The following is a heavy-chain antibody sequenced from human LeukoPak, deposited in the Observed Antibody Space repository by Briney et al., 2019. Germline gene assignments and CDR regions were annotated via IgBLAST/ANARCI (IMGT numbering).Heavy chain of an antibody. Sequence: GASVKASCKASGYTFTSYGISWVRQAPGQGLEWMGWISAYNGNTNYAQKLQGRVTMTTDTSTSTAYMELRSLRSDDTAVYYCARDIVVVVAATTYWYFDLWGRGTLVTVSS. CDR3: ARDIVVVVAATTYWYFDL. CDR1: GYTFTSYG. D-gene: IGHD2-15*01. V-gene: IGHV1-18*01. CDR2: ISAYNGNT. J-gene: IGHJ2*01.